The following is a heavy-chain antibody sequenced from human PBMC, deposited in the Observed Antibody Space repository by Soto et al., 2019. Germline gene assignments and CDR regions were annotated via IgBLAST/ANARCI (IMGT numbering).Heavy chain of an antibody. CDR3: ATNNRGRLIAEIYQPPGIYYYGMDV. Sequence: GASVKVSCKASGGTFSSYAISRVRQAPGQGLEWMGGIIPIFGTANYAQKFQGRVTITADESTSTAYMELSSLRSEDTAVYYCATNNRGRLIAEIYQPPGIYYYGMDVWGQGTTVTVSS. CDR1: GGTFSSYA. J-gene: IGHJ6*02. V-gene: IGHV1-69*13. D-gene: IGHD2-2*01. CDR2: IIPIFGTA.